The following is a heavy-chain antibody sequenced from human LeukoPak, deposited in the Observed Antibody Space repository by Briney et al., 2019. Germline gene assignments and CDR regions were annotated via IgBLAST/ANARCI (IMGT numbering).Heavy chain of an antibody. V-gene: IGHV3-21*01. Sequence: GGSLRLSCAASGFTFNAYSMGWVRQAPGKGLEWVSIISRASESIFYADSVKGRFTISRDNSKNTLYLQMSSLRAEDTAVYCCARRWIQLPPALDYWGQGTLVTVSS. J-gene: IGHJ4*02. CDR3: ARRWIQLPPALDY. D-gene: IGHD5-18*01. CDR2: ISRASESI. CDR1: GFTFNAYS.